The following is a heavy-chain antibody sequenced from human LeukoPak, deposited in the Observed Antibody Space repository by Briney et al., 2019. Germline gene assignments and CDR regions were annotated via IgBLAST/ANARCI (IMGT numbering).Heavy chain of an antibody. J-gene: IGHJ5*02. CDR1: GDSISSGDYY. Sequence: PSETLSLTCTVSGDSISSGDYYWSWIRQPAGKGLQWIGRIYISGSTNYNPSLKSRVTISVDTSKNQFSLKLSSVTAADTAVYYCAGVWGDSSGYTHNWFDPWGQGTLVTVSS. D-gene: IGHD3-22*01. V-gene: IGHV4-61*02. CDR3: AGVWGDSSGYTHNWFDP. CDR2: IYISGST.